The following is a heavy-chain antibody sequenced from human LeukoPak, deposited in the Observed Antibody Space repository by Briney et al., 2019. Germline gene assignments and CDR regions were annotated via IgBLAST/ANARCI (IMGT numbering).Heavy chain of an antibody. CDR1: GGTFSSYA. CDR3: ARGPRGDTAMVKPYYYYMDV. J-gene: IGHJ6*03. V-gene: IGHV1-69*05. Sequence: SVTVSCKASGGTFSSYAISWVRQAPGQGLEWMGGIIPIFGTANYAQKFQGRVTITTDESTSTAYMELSSLRSEDTAVYYCARGPRGDTAMVKPYYYYMDVWGKGTTVTVSS. CDR2: IIPIFGTA. D-gene: IGHD5-18*01.